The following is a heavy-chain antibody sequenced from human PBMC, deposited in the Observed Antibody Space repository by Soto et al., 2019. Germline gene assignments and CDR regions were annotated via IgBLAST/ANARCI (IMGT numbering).Heavy chain of an antibody. V-gene: IGHV4-34*01. CDR2: INHSGST. Sequence: PSETLSLTCAVYGGSFSGYYWSWIRQPPGKGLEWIGEINHSGSTNYNPSLKSRVTISVDTSKNQFSLKLSSVTAADTAVYYCARGLRGVAARPRWFDPWGQGTLVTSPQ. CDR1: GGSFSGYY. CDR3: ARGLRGVAARPRWFDP. D-gene: IGHD6-6*01. J-gene: IGHJ5*02.